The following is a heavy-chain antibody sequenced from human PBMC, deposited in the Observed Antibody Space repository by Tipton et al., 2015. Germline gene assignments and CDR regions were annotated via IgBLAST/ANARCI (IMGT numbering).Heavy chain of an antibody. CDR3: AAYCAGGSCADH. J-gene: IGHJ4*02. CDR1: GGSLSGYY. V-gene: IGHV4-59*01. Sequence: TLSLTCAVYGGSLSGYYWSWIRQSPGEGLEWIGYIYYSGSTNYNPSLRSRVAMSMDTSKNQFSLKLRSVTAEDTAVYYCAAYCAGGSCADHWGQGTLVTVSS. D-gene: IGHD2-15*01. CDR2: IYYSGST.